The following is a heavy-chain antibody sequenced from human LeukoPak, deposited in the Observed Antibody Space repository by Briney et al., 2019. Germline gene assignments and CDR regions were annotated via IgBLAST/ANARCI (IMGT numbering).Heavy chain of an antibody. J-gene: IGHJ4*02. D-gene: IGHD6-13*01. CDR3: ARAGQLNY. CDR1: GFTFSGYW. V-gene: IGHV3-7*05. CDR2: IKEDGSAK. Sequence: GGSLRLSCVGSGFTFSGYWMNWVRQAPGRGVEWVAKIKEDGSAKYYMDSVKGRFSIYRDNAKNSLYLQMYSLRAEDTAMYYCARAGQLNYWGQGTLVTVSS.